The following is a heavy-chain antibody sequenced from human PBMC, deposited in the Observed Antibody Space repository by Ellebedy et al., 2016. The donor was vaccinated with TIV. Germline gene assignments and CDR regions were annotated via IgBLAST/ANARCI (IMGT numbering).Heavy chain of an antibody. CDR1: GGSISSSSYY. J-gene: IGHJ5*02. CDR2: INHSGST. CDR3: ARGWTALPWITMVRNNWFDP. V-gene: IGHV4-39*07. Sequence: MPSEILSLTCTVSGGSISSSSYYWGWIRQPPGKGLEWIGEINHSGSTNYNPSLKSRVTISVDTSKNQFSLKLSSVTAADTAVYYCARGWTALPWITMVRNNWFDPWGQGTLVTVSS. D-gene: IGHD3-10*01.